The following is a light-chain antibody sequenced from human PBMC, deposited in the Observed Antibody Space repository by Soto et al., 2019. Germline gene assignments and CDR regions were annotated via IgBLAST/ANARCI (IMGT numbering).Light chain of an antibody. Sequence: QSALTQPASVSGSPGQSITISCTGTSSDVGGYDFVSWYQHHPGKAPKLIIYEVRTRPSGVSDRFSGSKSGNTASLTISGLQAEDEADYYCQSFDTSLSGSVVFGGGTKLTVL. J-gene: IGLJ2*01. CDR2: EVR. CDR1: SSDVGGYDF. CDR3: QSFDTSLSGSVV. V-gene: IGLV2-14*01.